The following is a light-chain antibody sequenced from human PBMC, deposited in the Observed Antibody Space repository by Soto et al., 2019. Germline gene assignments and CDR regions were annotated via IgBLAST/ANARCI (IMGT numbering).Light chain of an antibody. CDR1: QSVSSTY. CDR3: QQYDTSPST. J-gene: IGKJ2*02. CDR2: GAS. V-gene: IGKV3-20*01. Sequence: EIVLTQSPGTLSLSPGERATLSCRASQSVSSTYLAWYQQTPGQAPRLLIYGASSRATGIPDRFSGSGSGTDFTLAISRLKPEDFAVYYCQQYDTSPSTFGQGIKVQIK.